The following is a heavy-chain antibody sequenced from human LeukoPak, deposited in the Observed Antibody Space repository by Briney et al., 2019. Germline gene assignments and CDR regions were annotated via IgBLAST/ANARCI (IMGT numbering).Heavy chain of an antibody. J-gene: IGHJ4*02. D-gene: IGHD3-16*01. CDR2: IYTSGST. V-gene: IGHV4-4*07. Sequence: SETLSLTCTVSGGSISSYYWSWIRQPAGKGLEWIGRIYTSGSTNYNPSLKSRVTMSVDTSKNQFSLKLSSVTAADTAVYYCARESMITLGGVRYFDYWGQGTLVTVSS. CDR1: GGSISSYY. CDR3: ARESMITLGGVRYFDY.